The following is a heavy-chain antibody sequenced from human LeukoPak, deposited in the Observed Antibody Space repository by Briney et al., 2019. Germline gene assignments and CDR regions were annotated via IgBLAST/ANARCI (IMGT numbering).Heavy chain of an antibody. CDR2: IYYSGST. Sequence: SETLSLTCTVSGGSISSYYWSWIRQPPGKGLEWIGYIYYSGSTNYNPSLKSRVTISVDTSKNQFSLKLSSVTAADTAVYYCARAPNNWGNYYYYYMDVWGKGTTVTVSS. CDR3: ARAPNNWGNYYYYYMDV. J-gene: IGHJ6*03. V-gene: IGHV4-59*01. D-gene: IGHD7-27*01. CDR1: GGSISSYY.